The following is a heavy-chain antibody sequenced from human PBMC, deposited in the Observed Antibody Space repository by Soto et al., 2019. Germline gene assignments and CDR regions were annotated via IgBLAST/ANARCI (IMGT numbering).Heavy chain of an antibody. CDR1: GFTFSSYA. V-gene: IGHV3-30-3*01. Sequence: QVQLVESGGGVVQPGRSLRLSCAASGFTFSSYAMHWVRQAPGKGLEWVAVISYDGSNKYYADSVKGRFTISRDNSKNTLYLQMNSLRAEDTAVYYCARVRYSGYDLENYYYYYGMDVWGQGTTVTVSS. CDR3: ARVRYSGYDLENYYYYYGMDV. J-gene: IGHJ6*02. D-gene: IGHD5-12*01. CDR2: ISYDGSNK.